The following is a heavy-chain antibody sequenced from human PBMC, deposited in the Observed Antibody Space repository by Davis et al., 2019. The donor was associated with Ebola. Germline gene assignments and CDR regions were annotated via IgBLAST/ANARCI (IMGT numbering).Heavy chain of an antibody. CDR3: ARTRAGYDLPYYYYYAMDA. Sequence: ASVKVSCKASGDTFATYGVNWVRQAPGQGLEWMGWISGYNGDTSYAQNFQGRVTMTTDTSTNTGYMEVRSLRSDDTAVYYCARTRAGYDLPYYYYYAMDAWGQGTTVTVS. D-gene: IGHD5-12*01. CDR1: GDTFATYG. CDR2: ISGYNGDT. J-gene: IGHJ6*02. V-gene: IGHV1-18*01.